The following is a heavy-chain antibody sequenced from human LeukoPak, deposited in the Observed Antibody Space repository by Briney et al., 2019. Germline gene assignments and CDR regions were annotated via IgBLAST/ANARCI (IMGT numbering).Heavy chain of an antibody. V-gene: IGHV4-59*08. D-gene: IGHD1-26*01. CDR2: THYSGNT. J-gene: IGHJ3*01. CDR3: ARWGGTLNAFDV. Sequence: PSETLSLTCRVSDDSISSYYWNWIRQPPGKPLEWIGYTHYSGNTNYNPFLKSRVTTLVDMSKNQFSLKLSSVTAADTAVYYCARWGGTLNAFDVWGQGTLVTVSS. CDR1: DDSISSYY.